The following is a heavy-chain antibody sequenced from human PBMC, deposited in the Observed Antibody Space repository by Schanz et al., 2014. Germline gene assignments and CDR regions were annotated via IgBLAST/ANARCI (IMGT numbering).Heavy chain of an antibody. CDR1: GITFSSHS. CDR2: IGNGGVTI. CDR3: AKGRFGELSAFDI. J-gene: IGHJ3*02. D-gene: IGHD3-10*01. Sequence: EVQLVESGGGLVKPGGSLRLSCAASGITFSSHSFNWVRQAPGRGLEWVSYIGNGGVTIYYADSVKGRFTISRDNSKNTLYLQMNSLRAEDTAVYYCAKGRFGELSAFDIWGQGTMVTVSS. V-gene: IGHV3-48*01.